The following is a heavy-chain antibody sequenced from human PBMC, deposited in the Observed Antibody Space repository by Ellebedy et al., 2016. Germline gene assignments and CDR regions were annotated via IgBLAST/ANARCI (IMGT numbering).Heavy chain of an antibody. Sequence: GESLKISXAASGFTFTNYAMSWVRQAPGKGLEWVSGISGSGSGTFYADSVKGRFTISRDNSKNTLYLQMNSLRGEDTAVYYCAKLGQPDYWGQGTLVTVSS. J-gene: IGHJ4*02. CDR2: ISGSGSGT. V-gene: IGHV3-23*01. CDR3: AKLGQPDY. CDR1: GFTFTNYA. D-gene: IGHD6-6*01.